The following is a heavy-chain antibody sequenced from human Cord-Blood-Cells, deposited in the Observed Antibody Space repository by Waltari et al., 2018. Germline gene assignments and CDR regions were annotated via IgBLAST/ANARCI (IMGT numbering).Heavy chain of an antibody. V-gene: IGHV4-39*01. CDR2: IYYSGST. J-gene: IGHJ4*02. Sequence: QLQLQESGPGLVKPSETLSLTCTVSGGSISSSSYYWGWIRKPPGKGLEWIGSIYYSGSTYYNPSLKSRVTISVDTSKNQFSLKLSSVTAADTAVYYCARHRDSGYDPFDYWGQGTLVTVSS. CDR3: ARHRDSGYDPFDY. CDR1: GGSISSSSYY. D-gene: IGHD5-12*01.